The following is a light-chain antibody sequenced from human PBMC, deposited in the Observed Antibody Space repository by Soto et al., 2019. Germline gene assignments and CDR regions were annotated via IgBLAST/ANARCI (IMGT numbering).Light chain of an antibody. CDR2: GNT. V-gene: IGLV1-40*01. CDR1: SSNIGSTYD. J-gene: IGLJ1*01. CDR3: QSYDDSLSVHYV. Sequence: QSVLTQPPSVSGAPGQRVTISCTGSSSNIGSTYDVQWYQQLPGTAPKLLIHGNTNRPSGVPDRFSGSKSGTSACLAITGLQADDEADYYCQSYDDSLSVHYVFGTGTKLTVL.